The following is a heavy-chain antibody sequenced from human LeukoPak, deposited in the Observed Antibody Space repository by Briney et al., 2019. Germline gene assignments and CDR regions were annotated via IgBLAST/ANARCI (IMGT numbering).Heavy chain of an antibody. CDR1: GYGFTTFW. D-gene: IGHD4-17*01. Sequence: GESLKISCKGSGYGFTTFWISWVRQMPGKGLEWMGMIDPSDSNTNYSPSFQGHVTISADRSISTAFLQWSSLKASDSAMYYCARHGGAFDYWGQGTLVTVSS. CDR2: IDPSDSNT. V-gene: IGHV5-10-1*01. CDR3: ARHGGAFDY. J-gene: IGHJ4*02.